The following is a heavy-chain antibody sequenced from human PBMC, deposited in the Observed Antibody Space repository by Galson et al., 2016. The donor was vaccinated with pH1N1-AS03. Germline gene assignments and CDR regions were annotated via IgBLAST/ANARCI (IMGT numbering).Heavy chain of an antibody. CDR2: IDISGNT. Sequence: SETLSLTCSVSGGSISSGSHYWSWIRQPAGKGLEWIGRIDISGNTNYNPSLRSHLTISVDTSKNQVSLKLNFVTAADTAVYFCARSTIGELGDPRTLDYWGQGILVTVSA. D-gene: IGHD1-7*01. J-gene: IGHJ4*02. V-gene: IGHV4-61*10. CDR3: ARSTIGELGDPRTLDY. CDR1: GGSISSGSHY.